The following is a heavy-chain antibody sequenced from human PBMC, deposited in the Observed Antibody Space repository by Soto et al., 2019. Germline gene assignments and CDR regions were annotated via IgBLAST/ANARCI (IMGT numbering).Heavy chain of an antibody. J-gene: IGHJ4*02. CDR3: ARTHSGSYYSVFSY. V-gene: IGHV4-38-2*01. D-gene: IGHD1-26*01. Sequence: PTDTLSLTCVVSNFSISSGYYWGWIRQSPGKGLEWIASIYRSGTTSYNPSLKSRVTISVDPSKNQFSLMLTAVTAADTAVYYCARTHSGSYYSVFSYWGRGSLVTVSS. CDR2: IYRSGTT. CDR1: NFSISSGYY.